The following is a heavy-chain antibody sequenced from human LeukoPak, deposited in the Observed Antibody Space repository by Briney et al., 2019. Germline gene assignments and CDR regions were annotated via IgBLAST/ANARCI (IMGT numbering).Heavy chain of an antibody. V-gene: IGHV3-23*01. D-gene: IGHD3-3*01. CDR1: GSTLTEHA. J-gene: IGHJ6*02. Sequence: GGSLRLSCAVSGSTLTEHAWSWVRQAPGEGLEWVSGIIDVGGTYYADSVKGRFTISRDNSKNTLYLQMNSLRAEDTAVYYCARETYDFWRYYYYYGMDVWGQGTTVTVSS. CDR3: ARETYDFWRYYYYYGMDV. CDR2: IIDVGGT.